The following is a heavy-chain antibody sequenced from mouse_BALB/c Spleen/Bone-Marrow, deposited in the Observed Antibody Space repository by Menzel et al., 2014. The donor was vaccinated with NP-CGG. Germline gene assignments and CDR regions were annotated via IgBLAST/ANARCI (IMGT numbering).Heavy chain of an antibody. V-gene: IGHV1-54*03. CDR1: GYAFXNYL. J-gene: IGHJ2*01. D-gene: IGHD2-1*01. CDR3: ARRIYYAMGY. CDR2: INPGSGGT. Sequence: VKLVESGPELVRPGTSVKVSCKASGYAFXNYLMEWIKQRPGQGLEWIGVINPGSGGTNYNEKFKGKATLTADKSSSTAYMQLSSLTSDDSAAYFCARRIYYAMGYWGHGTTLTVSS.